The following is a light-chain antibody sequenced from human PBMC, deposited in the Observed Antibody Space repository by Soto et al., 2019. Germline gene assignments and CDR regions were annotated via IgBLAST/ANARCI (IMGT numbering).Light chain of an antibody. CDR1: QSVSNNY. V-gene: IGKV3D-20*02. Sequence: EIVLTQSPGTLSLSPVERATLSFMASQSVSNNYLAWYQQKPGQAPRLLIYGASNRATGIPDRFSGSGSGTDFTLTISSLEPEDFAVYYCQQRSNWSITFGQGTRLEIK. CDR2: GAS. CDR3: QQRSNWSIT. J-gene: IGKJ5*01.